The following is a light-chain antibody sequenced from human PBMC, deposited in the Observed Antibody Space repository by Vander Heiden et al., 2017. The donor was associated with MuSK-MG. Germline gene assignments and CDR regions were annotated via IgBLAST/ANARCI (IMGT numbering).Light chain of an antibody. CDR2: EVS. V-gene: IGLV2-8*01. J-gene: IGLJ2*01. CDR1: SSDVGGYNY. Sequence: HSALTQPPPASGSPGQSVTIPCIGPSSDVGGYNYVSRYQQHPGKAPKLMIYEVSKRPSGVPDRFSGSKSGNTASLTVSGLQAEDEADYYCSSYAGSNNFVVFGGGTKLTVL. CDR3: SSYAGSNNFVV.